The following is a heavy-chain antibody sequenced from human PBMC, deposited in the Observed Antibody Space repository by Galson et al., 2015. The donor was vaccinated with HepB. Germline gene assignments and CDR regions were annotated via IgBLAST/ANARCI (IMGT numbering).Heavy chain of an antibody. CDR3: ARRKVPGGHSSSWYYFDY. CDR1: GGSFSGYY. V-gene: IGHV4-34*01. CDR2: INHSGST. Sequence: ETLSLTCAVYGGSFSGYYWSWIRQPPGKGLEWIGEINHSGSTNYNPSLKSRVTISVDTSKNQFSLKLSSVTAADTAVYYCARRKVPGGHSSSWYYFDYWGQGTLVTVSS. J-gene: IGHJ4*02. D-gene: IGHD6-13*01.